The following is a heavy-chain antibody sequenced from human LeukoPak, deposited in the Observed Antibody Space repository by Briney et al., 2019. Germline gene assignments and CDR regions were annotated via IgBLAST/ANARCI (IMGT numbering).Heavy chain of an antibody. V-gene: IGHV3-69-1*01. Sequence: GGSLRLSCAASGFTFSDHYIDWVRQAPGKGLEWVSYISRIISYADSVKGRFTMSRDNAKNSLYLQMNSLRAEDTAVYYCVRDTAYAFDMWGQGTRVTVSS. CDR2: ISRII. J-gene: IGHJ3*02. D-gene: IGHD2-21*02. CDR1: GFTFSDHY. CDR3: VRDTAYAFDM.